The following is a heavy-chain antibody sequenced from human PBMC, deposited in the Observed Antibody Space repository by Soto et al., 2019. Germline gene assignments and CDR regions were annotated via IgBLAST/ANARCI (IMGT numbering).Heavy chain of an antibody. CDR2: IYYGGST. V-gene: IGHV4-31*03. CDR3: ARELNRYPHGRMGGVDV. CDR1: GGSISSGGYY. J-gene: IGHJ6*02. D-gene: IGHD1-1*01. Sequence: QVQLQESGPGLVKPSQTLSLTCTVSGGSISSGGYYWSWIRQRPGEGLEWIGYIYYGGSTYSNPSLKRRVTISVDTSKSQFSLKLSCVTAEDTAVYYCARELNRYPHGRMGGVDVWGQGTTVTVSS.